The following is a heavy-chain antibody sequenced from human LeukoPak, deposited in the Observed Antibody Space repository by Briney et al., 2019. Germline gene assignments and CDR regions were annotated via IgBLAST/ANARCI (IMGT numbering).Heavy chain of an antibody. V-gene: IGHV1-69*01. CDR2: IIPIFGTA. J-gene: IGHJ5*02. D-gene: IGHD3-10*01. CDR1: GGTFSSYA. Sequence: GASVKVSCKASGGTFSSYATSWVRQAPGQGLEWMGGIIPIFGTANYAQKFQGRVTITADESTSTAYMELSSLRSEDTAVYYCARDGPTYYGSVLNWFDPWGQGTLVTVSS. CDR3: ARDGPTYYGSVLNWFDP.